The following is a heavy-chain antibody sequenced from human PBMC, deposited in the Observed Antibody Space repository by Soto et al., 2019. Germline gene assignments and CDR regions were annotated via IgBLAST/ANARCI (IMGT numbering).Heavy chain of an antibody. CDR1: GFTFSGHG. CDR3: ARDISYGRLAD. Sequence: QVRLVESGGGVVQPGSSLRLSCVASGFTFSGHGMLWVRQVPGKGLEWAALIWYDGSKENYADSVKGRFTISRDDSKSTLYLQMNSLRVEDTAVYYCARDISYGRLADWGQGTLVTVSS. J-gene: IGHJ4*02. D-gene: IGHD3-16*01. CDR2: IWYDGSKE. V-gene: IGHV3-33*01.